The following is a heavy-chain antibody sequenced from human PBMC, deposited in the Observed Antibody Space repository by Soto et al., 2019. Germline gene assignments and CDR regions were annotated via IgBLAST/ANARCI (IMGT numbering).Heavy chain of an antibody. D-gene: IGHD1-26*01. CDR3: AKGSIVGATKDWFDP. CDR2: ISYDGSSK. V-gene: IGHV3-30*18. Sequence: GGSLRLSCAASGFTFSSYGMYWVRQAPGKGLESVAVISYDGSSKYYADSVKGRLTISRDNSENTLYLQMNSLRAEDTAVYYCAKGSIVGATKDWFDPWGQGTLVTVS. J-gene: IGHJ5*02. CDR1: GFTFSSYG.